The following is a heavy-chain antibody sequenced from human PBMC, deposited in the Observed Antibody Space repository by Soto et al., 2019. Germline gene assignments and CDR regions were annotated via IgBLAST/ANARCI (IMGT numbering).Heavy chain of an antibody. J-gene: IGHJ4*02. CDR3: ARDRSGGTYPFDY. V-gene: IGHV1-69*08. CDR1: GGTFSSYT. CDR2: IIPILGIA. Sequence: QVQLVQSGAEVKKPESSVKVSCKASGGTFSSYTISWLRQAPGQGLEWMGRIIPILGIANYAQKFQGRVTXTXDXYTSTAYMELNSLRSEDTAVYYCARDRSGGTYPFDYWGQGTLVTVSS. D-gene: IGHD1-26*01.